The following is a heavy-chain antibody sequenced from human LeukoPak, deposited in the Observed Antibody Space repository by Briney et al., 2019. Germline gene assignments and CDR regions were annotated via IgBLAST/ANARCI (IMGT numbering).Heavy chain of an antibody. CDR1: GGSISSGGYY. J-gene: IGHJ4*02. CDR2: IYYSGST. V-gene: IGHV4-31*03. CDR3: ARDGSRVGATGLDY. D-gene: IGHD1-26*01. Sequence: PSETLSLTCTVSGGSISSGGYYWSWIRQHPGKGLEWIGYIYYSGSTYYNPSLKSRVTISVDTSKNQFSLKLSSVTAADTAVYYCARDGSRVGATGLDYWGQGTLVTVSS.